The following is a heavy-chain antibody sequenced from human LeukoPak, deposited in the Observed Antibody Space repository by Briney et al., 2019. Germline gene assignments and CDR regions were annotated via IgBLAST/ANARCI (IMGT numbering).Heavy chain of an antibody. CDR3: ARPFFYGGYARRNDY. J-gene: IGHJ4*02. D-gene: IGHD4-17*01. V-gene: IGHV3-66*02. Sequence: GGSLRLSCAASGFTVSSNYMSWVRQAPGKGLEWFSVIYSGGSTYYADSVKGRFTISRDNSKNTLYLQMNSLRAEDTAVYYCARPFFYGGYARRNDYWGQGTLVTVSS. CDR1: GFTVSSNY. CDR2: IYSGGST.